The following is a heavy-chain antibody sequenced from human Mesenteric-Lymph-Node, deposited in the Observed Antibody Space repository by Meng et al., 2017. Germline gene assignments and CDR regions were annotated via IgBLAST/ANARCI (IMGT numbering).Heavy chain of an antibody. CDR3: AKDGPANYFDS. CDR1: GLSFSGYP. CDR2: ISRDGSYM. J-gene: IGHJ4*02. V-gene: IGHV3-21*01. Sequence: VLVVEAGGGLVKPGGSLSLSCAASGLSFSGYPTNWVRRTPGKGLEWVALISRDGSYMYYADSVKGRFTISRDNAKNSLSLQMNRLKAEDTAVYYCAKDGPANYFDSWGQGTLVTVSS.